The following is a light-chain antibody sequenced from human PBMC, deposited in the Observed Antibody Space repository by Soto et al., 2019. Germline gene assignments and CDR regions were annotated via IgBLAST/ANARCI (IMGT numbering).Light chain of an antibody. CDR1: QSISSY. J-gene: IGKJ1*01. Sequence: DIQMPQSPSSLSASVGDRVTITCRASQSISSYLNWYQQKPGKVPKLLIYAASSLQSGVPSRFSGSGSGTEFTLTISSLHPEDFATYYCQQSYSTPRTFGQGTKVDI. CDR3: QQSYSTPRT. CDR2: AAS. V-gene: IGKV1-39*01.